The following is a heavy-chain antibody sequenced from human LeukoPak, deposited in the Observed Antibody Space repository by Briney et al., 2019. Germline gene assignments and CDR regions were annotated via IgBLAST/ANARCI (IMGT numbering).Heavy chain of an antibody. CDR2: INPSGGST. Sequence: ASVKVSCKASGYTFTSYGISWVRQAPGQGLEWMGIINPSGGSTSYAQKFQGRVTMTRDTSTSTGYMELSSLRSEDTAVYYCARDPSYYYDSSGYYSPYFDYWGQGTLVTVSS. CDR1: GYTFTSYG. CDR3: ARDPSYYYDSSGYYSPYFDY. J-gene: IGHJ4*02. V-gene: IGHV1-46*01. D-gene: IGHD3-22*01.